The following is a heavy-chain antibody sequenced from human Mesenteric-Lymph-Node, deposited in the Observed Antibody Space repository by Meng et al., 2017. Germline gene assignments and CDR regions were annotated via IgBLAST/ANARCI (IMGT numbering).Heavy chain of an antibody. Sequence: QASRTGLVTPSLTPSRTCAVSCGSFGGVGICGRWFRQPPQTGVEWIGYIYDSGSSCDTPSLKCRVIISVDTAKNQFSQLLNSVTAADAAVYSVANLYGDSSVWYFDHWGRGTLVTVSS. CDR3: ANLYGDSSVWYFDH. V-gene: IGHV4-31*11. D-gene: IGHD4-17*01. J-gene: IGHJ2*01. CDR2: IYDSGSS. CDR1: CGSFGGVGIC.